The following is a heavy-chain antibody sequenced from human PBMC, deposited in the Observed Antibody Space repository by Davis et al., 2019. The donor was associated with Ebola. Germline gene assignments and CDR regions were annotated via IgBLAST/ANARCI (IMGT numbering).Heavy chain of an antibody. V-gene: IGHV3-23*01. Sequence: GESLKISCAASGFTFSSYAMSWVRQAPGKGLEWVSAISGSGGSTYYADSVKGRFTISRDNSKNTLYLQMNSLRAEDTAVYYCAKSTTSYYYYYYMDVWGKGTTVTVSS. J-gene: IGHJ6*03. D-gene: IGHD2/OR15-2a*01. CDR3: AKSTTSYYYYYYMDV. CDR1: GFTFSSYA. CDR2: ISGSGGST.